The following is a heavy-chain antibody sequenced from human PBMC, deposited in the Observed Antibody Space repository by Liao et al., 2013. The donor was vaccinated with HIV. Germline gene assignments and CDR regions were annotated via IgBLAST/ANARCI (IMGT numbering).Heavy chain of an antibody. CDR1: GDSMNTYY. V-gene: IGHV4-4*07. CDR3: AREMRLKISGVTYYYFYMDV. Sequence: QVQLQESGPGLVKPSETLSLTCTVSGDSMNTYYWSWVRQPAGKGLEWIGHISSSGSTKYNPSLTSRVAMSVDTSKNQFSLRLTSVTAADTAVYYCAREMRLKISGVTYYYFYMDVWGKGTAVTVSS. D-gene: IGHD3-3*01. CDR2: ISSSGST. J-gene: IGHJ6*03.